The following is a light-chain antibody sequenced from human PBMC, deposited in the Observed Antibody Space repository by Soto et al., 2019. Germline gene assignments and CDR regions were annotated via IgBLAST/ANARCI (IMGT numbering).Light chain of an antibody. Sequence: EIVMTQSPATLSVSPGERATLSCRASQTVSDNLAWYQQKPGRPPRLLIYGASTRATGVPARFSGSGSGTEYTLTISSLQSEDFAVYYCQQYDDWPPWTFGQGTKVDI. J-gene: IGKJ1*01. CDR2: GAS. CDR3: QQYDDWPPWT. CDR1: QTVSDN. V-gene: IGKV3-15*01.